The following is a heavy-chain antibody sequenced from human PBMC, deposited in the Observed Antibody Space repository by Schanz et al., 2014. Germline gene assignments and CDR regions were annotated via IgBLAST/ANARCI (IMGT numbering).Heavy chain of an antibody. V-gene: IGHV4-61*02. CDR3: ARGHHPHGITVAARGFDP. CDR1: GGSISSGSYY. CDR2: VYTSGST. J-gene: IGHJ5*02. Sequence: QVQLQESGPGLVKPSQTLSLTCSVSGGSISSGSYYWNWIRQPAGKGLEWIGRVYTSGSTNYNPSLKSRVTIPVDTSKNQFSLTLTSLTAADTAVYYCARGHHPHGITVAARGFDPWGQGTLVTVSS. D-gene: IGHD6-19*01.